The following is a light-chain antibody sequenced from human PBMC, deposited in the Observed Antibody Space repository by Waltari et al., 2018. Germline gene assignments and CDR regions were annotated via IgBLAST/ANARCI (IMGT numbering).Light chain of an antibody. CDR3: MQALQAPLT. CDR1: QSLRDSNGYNY. J-gene: IGKJ4*01. V-gene: IGKV2-28*01. Sequence: QSLRDSNGYNYLDWYLQRPGQSPLLLIYLGSNRASGVPDRFSGSGSVTYFILKSSRVEAEYVGVYYCMQALQAPLTFGGGTKGEIK. CDR2: LGS.